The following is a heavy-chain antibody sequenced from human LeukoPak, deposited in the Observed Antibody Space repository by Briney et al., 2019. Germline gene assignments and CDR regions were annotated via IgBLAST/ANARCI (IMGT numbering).Heavy chain of an antibody. CDR2: ISSGGST. D-gene: IGHD3-22*01. J-gene: IGHJ4*02. Sequence: PGGSLRLSCAASGFTVSSNHMSWVRQAPGKGLEWVSVISSGGSTYYADSVKGRFTISRDNSKNTLYLQMNSLRAEDTAVYYCAPKPNYYDSTIMGYWGQGTLVTVSS. CDR1: GFTVSSNH. V-gene: IGHV3-66*01. CDR3: APKPNYYDSTIMGY.